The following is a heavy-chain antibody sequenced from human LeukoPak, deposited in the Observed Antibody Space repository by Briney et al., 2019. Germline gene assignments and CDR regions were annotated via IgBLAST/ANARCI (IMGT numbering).Heavy chain of an antibody. V-gene: IGHV3-53*01. CDR2: IYSGGNT. CDR1: GFTFSSSV. Sequence: PGGSLRLSCAASGFTFSSSVMHWVRQAPGKGLEWVSVIYSGGNTYYADSVKGRFTISRDNSKNTLSLQMNSLRAEDTAVYYCARGWGAFDYWGQGTLVTVSS. CDR3: ARGWGAFDY. D-gene: IGHD7-27*01. J-gene: IGHJ4*02.